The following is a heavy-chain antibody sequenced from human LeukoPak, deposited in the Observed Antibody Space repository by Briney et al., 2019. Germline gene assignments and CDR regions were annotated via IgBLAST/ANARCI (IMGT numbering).Heavy chain of an antibody. Sequence: ASVKVSCKASGYTFTSYDINWVRQATGQGLEWMGRMNPNSGNTGYAQKFQGRVTMTRNTSISTAYMELSSLRSEDTAVYYCARDQLRPPYDFWSGYYPSYYYYYGMDVWGQGTTVTVSS. V-gene: IGHV1-8*01. CDR2: MNPNSGNT. J-gene: IGHJ6*02. D-gene: IGHD3-3*01. CDR3: ARDQLRPPYDFWSGYYPSYYYYYGMDV. CDR1: GYTFTSYD.